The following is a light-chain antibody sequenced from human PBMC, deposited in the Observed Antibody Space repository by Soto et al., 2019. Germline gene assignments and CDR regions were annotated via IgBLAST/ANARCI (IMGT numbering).Light chain of an antibody. J-gene: IGKJ1*01. CDR3: QQYTTSRT. CDR2: GAS. CDR1: QSISSNS. V-gene: IGKV3-20*01. Sequence: EIVLTQSPGTLSLSPGDGATLSCRASQSISSNSLAWYQQKPGQAPRLLIYGASSRTTGIPDRFSGSGSGTDFTLTISRLEPEDFAVYFCQQYTTSRTFGQGTKVDIK.